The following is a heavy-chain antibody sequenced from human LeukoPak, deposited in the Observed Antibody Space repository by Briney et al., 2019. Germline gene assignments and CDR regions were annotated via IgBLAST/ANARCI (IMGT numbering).Heavy chain of an antibody. V-gene: IGHV3-7*01. CDR3: ARDARQITSYDSSGYYYTPLRY. J-gene: IGHJ4*02. CDR1: GFTFSTYW. D-gene: IGHD3-22*01. CDR2: IKQDGSEK. Sequence: GGSLRLSCAASGFTFSTYWMNWVRQAPGKGLEWVANIKQDGSEKYNVDSVNGRFTISRDNAKNPLYLQMNSLRAEDTAVYYCARDARQITSYDSSGYYYTPLRYWGQGTLVTVSS.